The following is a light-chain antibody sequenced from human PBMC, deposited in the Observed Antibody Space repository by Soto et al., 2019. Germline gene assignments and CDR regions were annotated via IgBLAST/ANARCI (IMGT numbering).Light chain of an antibody. Sequence: DIQMTQSPSSLSASVGDRVTITCQASQDISNYLNWYQQKPGKAPKLLIYHASNLETGVPSRFSGSGSGTDFTFTISSLQPEELATYYCQQYDNLPYTFGQGTKLEIK. V-gene: IGKV1-33*01. J-gene: IGKJ2*01. CDR3: QQYDNLPYT. CDR2: HAS. CDR1: QDISNY.